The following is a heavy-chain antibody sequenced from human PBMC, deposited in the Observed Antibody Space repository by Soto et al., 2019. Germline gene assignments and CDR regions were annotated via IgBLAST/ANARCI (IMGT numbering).Heavy chain of an antibody. CDR2: LSSSGST. Sequence: SETLSLTCTVSGAYIGSYYWSWIRQPPGKGLEWIGYLSSSGSTNYNPSLKSRVTISVDTSKNQFSLKLSSVTAADTAVYYCARDPRVGSSSFYYYYYGMDVWGPGTKVT. CDR1: GAYIGSYY. V-gene: IGHV4-59*01. J-gene: IGHJ6*02. CDR3: ARDPRVGSSSFYYYYYGMDV. D-gene: IGHD6-6*01.